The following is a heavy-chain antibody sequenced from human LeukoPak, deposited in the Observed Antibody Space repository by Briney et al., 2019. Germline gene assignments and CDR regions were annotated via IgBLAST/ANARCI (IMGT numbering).Heavy chain of an antibody. D-gene: IGHD6-13*01. Sequence: SGGSLRLSCAASGFTFDDYAMHWVRQAPGKGLEWVSGISASGGSTKYADSVKGRFTVSRDNSQNTLYLQMNSLRAEDTALYYCAKGHIAADDYYYNYMDVWGKGTTVTVSS. V-gene: IGHV3-23*01. CDR3: AKGHIAADDYYYNYMDV. CDR2: ISASGGST. CDR1: GFTFDDYA. J-gene: IGHJ6*03.